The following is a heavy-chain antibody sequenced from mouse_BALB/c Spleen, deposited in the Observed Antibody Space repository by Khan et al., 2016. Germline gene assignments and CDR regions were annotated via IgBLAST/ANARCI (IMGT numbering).Heavy chain of an antibody. Sequence: QVQLQQPGAELVKPGASVKMSCKASGYTFTSYNMHWVKQTPGQGLEWIGAIYPGNGDTSYNQKFKGKATLTADKSSSTAYMQLSSLTSEDSAGYYCARGYEGMAMDYWGQGTSVTVSS. CDR2: IYPGNGDT. J-gene: IGHJ4*01. D-gene: IGHD2-2*01. CDR3: ARGYEGMAMDY. V-gene: IGHV1-12*01. CDR1: GYTFTSYN.